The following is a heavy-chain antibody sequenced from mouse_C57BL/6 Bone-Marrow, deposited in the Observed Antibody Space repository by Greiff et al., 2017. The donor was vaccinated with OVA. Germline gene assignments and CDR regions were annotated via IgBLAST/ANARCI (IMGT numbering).Heavy chain of an antibody. Sequence: QVQLQQPGAELVMPGASVKLSCKASGYTSTSYWMHWVKQRPGQGLEWIGEIDPSDSYTNYNQKFKGKSTLTVDKSSSTAYMQLSSLTSEDSAVYYCARRDYDGWVAMDYWGQGTSVTVSS. CDR1: GYTSTSYW. V-gene: IGHV1-69*01. J-gene: IGHJ4*01. D-gene: IGHD2-4*01. CDR3: ARRDYDGWVAMDY. CDR2: IDPSDSYT.